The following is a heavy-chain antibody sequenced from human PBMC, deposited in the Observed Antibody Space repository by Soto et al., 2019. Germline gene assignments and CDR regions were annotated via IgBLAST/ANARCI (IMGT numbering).Heavy chain of an antibody. CDR1: SDSISSSSFY. CDR2: IFHTGAT. J-gene: IGHJ4*02. Sequence: SETLSLTCTVSSDSISSSSFYCGWIRQHPGKGLEWIGHIFHTGATYKNPTLKRRLRMSVDTSKNQFSLNLSSVTATDTAVYYCARRRSVPTTNFDYWGQGTLVTVSS. CDR3: ARRRSVPTTNFDY. V-gene: IGHV4-39*01. D-gene: IGHD1-7*01.